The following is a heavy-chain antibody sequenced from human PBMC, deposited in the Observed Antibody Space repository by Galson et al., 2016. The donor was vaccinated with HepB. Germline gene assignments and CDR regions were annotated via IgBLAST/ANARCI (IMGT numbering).Heavy chain of an antibody. D-gene: IGHD2-2*01. Sequence: SLRLSCAASGFTFSRYSMHWVRQAPGKGLEWVAVISNDGSKKYYADSVKGRFTISRDNSNNSKNTLYLQMNSLRAEDTAVYYCARDDCSSTSCYMWVDNYYYGMDVWGQGTTVTVSS. CDR2: ISNDGSKK. CDR1: GFTFSRYS. J-gene: IGHJ6*02. V-gene: IGHV3-30-3*01. CDR3: ARDDCSSTSCYMWVDNYYYGMDV.